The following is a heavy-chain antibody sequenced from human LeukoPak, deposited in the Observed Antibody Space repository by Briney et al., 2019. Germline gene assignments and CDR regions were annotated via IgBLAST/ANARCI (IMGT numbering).Heavy chain of an antibody. J-gene: IGHJ5*02. V-gene: IGHV3-11*04. CDR3: ARDVGTSSNWYDP. D-gene: IGHD6-6*01. CDR1: GFTFSDYY. CDR2: ISTGGSTI. Sequence: KPRGSLRLSCAASGFTFSDYYMSWIRQAPGKGLEWVSYISTGGSTIYYADSVRGRFTISRDNTKNSLFLQMNSLRVEDTAIYYCARDVGTSSNWYDPWGQGTLVTVSS.